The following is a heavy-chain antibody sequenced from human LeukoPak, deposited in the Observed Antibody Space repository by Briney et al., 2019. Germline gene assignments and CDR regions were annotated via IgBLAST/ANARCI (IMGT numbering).Heavy chain of an antibody. D-gene: IGHD5-12*01. CDR2: IYSGGSI. V-gene: IGHV3-53*01. CDR1: GFTVSSNY. J-gene: IGHJ4*02. CDR3: AGDQGGYSGYED. Sequence: PGGSLRLSCAASGFTVSSNYMSWVRQAPGKGLEWVSVIYSGGSIYYADSVKGRFTISRDNSKNTLYLQVNSLRAEDTAVYYCAGDQGGYSGYEDWGQGTLVTVSS.